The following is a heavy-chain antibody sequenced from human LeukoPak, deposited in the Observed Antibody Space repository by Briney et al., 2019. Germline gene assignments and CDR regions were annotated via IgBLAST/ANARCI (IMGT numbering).Heavy chain of an antibody. D-gene: IGHD6-13*01. CDR3: ARDRQQLPGGVWFDP. CDR1: GGSFSGSY. V-gene: IGHV4-34*01. J-gene: IGHJ5*02. Sequence: SETLSLTCALYGGSFSGSYWSWIRQPPGKGLEWIGEINRSGSTNYNPSRQSRVTISVDTSKNHLSLKLSSVTDADTAVYYCARDRQQLPGGVWFDPWGQGTLVTVSS. CDR2: INRSGST.